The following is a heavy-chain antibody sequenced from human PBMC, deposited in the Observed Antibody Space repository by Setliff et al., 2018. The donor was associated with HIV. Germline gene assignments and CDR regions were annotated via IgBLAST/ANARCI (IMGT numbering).Heavy chain of an antibody. CDR3: ARGDHYGDYPVDY. D-gene: IGHD4-17*01. V-gene: IGHV1-8*03. CDR2: MNPNNGNT. J-gene: IGHJ4*02. CDR1: GYSFINYD. Sequence: VASVKVSCKASGYSFINYDINWVRQATGQGLEWMGWMNPNNGNTGYAEKFQGRVTITRDTSASPAYMELSSLRSSATSVYYCARGDHYGDYPVDYWGQGTLVTVSS.